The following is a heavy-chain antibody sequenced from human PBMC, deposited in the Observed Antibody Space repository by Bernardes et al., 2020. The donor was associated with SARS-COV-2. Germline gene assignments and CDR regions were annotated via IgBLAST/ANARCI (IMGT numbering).Heavy chain of an antibody. Sequence: GGSLRLSCAASGFTFSSYSMNWVRQAPGKGLEWVASISISTSYIYYADSVKGRFTISRDNAKNSLFLHMNSLRFEDTAVYYCVRRFCAVSSACGNFYGMGVWGQRTTVTVSS. CDR1: GFTFSSYS. CDR3: VRRFCAVSSACGNFYGMGV. J-gene: IGHJ6*02. CDR2: ISISTSYI. V-gene: IGHV3-21*01. D-gene: IGHD2-21*01.